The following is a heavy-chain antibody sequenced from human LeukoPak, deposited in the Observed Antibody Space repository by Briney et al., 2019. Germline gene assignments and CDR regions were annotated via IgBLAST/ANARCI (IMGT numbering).Heavy chain of an antibody. CDR3: AKGEDYDLLTGYRELDY. CDR2: ISGNGGST. V-gene: IGHV3-23*01. Sequence: GSLRLSCAASGFTFISYAMCWGRQAPGKGLEGVSSISGNGGSTYYADSVKGRFTISRDNSKNTVSLQMNSLRAEDAAVYYCAKGEDYDLLTGYRELDYWGQGTLVTVSS. CDR1: GFTFISYA. J-gene: IGHJ4*02. D-gene: IGHD3-9*01.